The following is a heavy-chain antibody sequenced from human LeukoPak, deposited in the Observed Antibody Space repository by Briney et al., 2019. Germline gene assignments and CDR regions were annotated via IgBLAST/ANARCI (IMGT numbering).Heavy chain of an antibody. J-gene: IGHJ4*02. D-gene: IGHD3-22*01. CDR3: ARSRHSYDSSADY. CDR1: AYTFTNYY. CDR2: INPNGGST. Sequence: ASVKVSCKASAYTFTNYYIHWVRQAPGQGLEWMGIINPNGGSTSYAQKFQGRVTMTRNTSISTAYMELSSLRSEDTAVYYCARSRHSYDSSADYWGQGTLVTVSS. V-gene: IGHV1-46*01.